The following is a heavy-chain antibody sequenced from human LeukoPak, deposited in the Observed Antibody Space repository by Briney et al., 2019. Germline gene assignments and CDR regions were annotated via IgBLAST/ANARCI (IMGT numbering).Heavy chain of an antibody. Sequence: GGSPRLSCAASGFTFDDYAMHWVRQAPGKGLEWVSGISWNSGSIGYADSVKGRFTISRDNAKNSLYLQMSSLRAEDMALYYCAKDRGAVAGEDAFDIWGQGTMVTVSS. J-gene: IGHJ3*02. CDR2: ISWNSGSI. CDR3: AKDRGAVAGEDAFDI. CDR1: GFTFDDYA. D-gene: IGHD6-19*01. V-gene: IGHV3-9*03.